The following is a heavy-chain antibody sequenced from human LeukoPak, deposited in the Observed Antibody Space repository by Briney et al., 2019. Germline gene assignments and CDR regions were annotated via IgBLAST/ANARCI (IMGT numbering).Heavy chain of an antibody. Sequence: EASVKVSCKASGYTLTNYALNWVRQAPGQGLEWMGWNNTNTGNPTYAQGFTGRFVFSLDTSVNTAYLQISSLKAEDTAIYYCARVQGYCSTTSCYPHYWGQGTLVTVSS. D-gene: IGHD2-2*01. V-gene: IGHV7-4-1*02. CDR1: GYTLTNYA. J-gene: IGHJ4*02. CDR2: NNTNTGNP. CDR3: ARVQGYCSTTSCYPHY.